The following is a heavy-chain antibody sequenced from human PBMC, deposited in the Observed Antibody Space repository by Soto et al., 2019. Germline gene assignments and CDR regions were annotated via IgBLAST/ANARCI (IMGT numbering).Heavy chain of an antibody. Sequence: GASVKVSCKASGYTFTSYYMHWVRQAPGQGPEWMGIINPSGGSTSYAQKFQGRVTMTRDTSTSTVYMELSSLRSEDTAVYYCARDRVAAAGDYWGQGTLVTVSS. CDR2: INPSGGST. D-gene: IGHD6-13*01. CDR3: ARDRVAAAGDY. V-gene: IGHV1-46*01. CDR1: GYTFTSYY. J-gene: IGHJ4*02.